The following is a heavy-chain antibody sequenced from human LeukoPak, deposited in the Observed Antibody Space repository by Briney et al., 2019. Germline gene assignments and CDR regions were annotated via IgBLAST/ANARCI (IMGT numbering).Heavy chain of an antibody. CDR1: GFTFSSYA. CDR3: AELGITMIGGV. D-gene: IGHD3-10*02. J-gene: IGHJ6*04. V-gene: IGHV3-30*04. Sequence: PGGSLRLSCAASGFTFSSYAMHWVRQAPGKGLGWVAVISYDGSNKYYADSVKGRFTISRDNAKNSLYLQMNSLRAEDTAVYYCAELGITMIGGVWGKGTTVTISS. CDR2: ISYDGSNK.